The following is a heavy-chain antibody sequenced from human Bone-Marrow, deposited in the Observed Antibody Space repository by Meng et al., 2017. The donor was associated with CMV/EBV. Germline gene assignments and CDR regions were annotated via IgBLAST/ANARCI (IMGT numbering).Heavy chain of an antibody. CDR3: ARDPEYSGSYYYYYYGMDV. Sequence: GESLKISCAASGFTFSSYAMSCVRQAPGKGLEWVSAISGSGGSTYYADSVKGRFTISRDNSKNTLYLQMNSLRAEDTAVYYCARDPEYSGSYYYYYYGMDVWGQGTTVTVSS. CDR1: GFTFSSYA. V-gene: IGHV3-23*01. CDR2: ISGSGGST. D-gene: IGHD1-26*01. J-gene: IGHJ6*02.